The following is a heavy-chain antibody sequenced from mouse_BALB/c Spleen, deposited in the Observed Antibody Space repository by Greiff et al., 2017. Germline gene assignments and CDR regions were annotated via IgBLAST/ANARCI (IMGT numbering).Heavy chain of an antibody. V-gene: IGHV5-6-5*01. CDR1: GFTFSSYA. J-gene: IGHJ4*01. CDR3: ARGKEGYAMDY. CDR2: ISSGGST. Sequence: EVQRVESGGGLVKPGGSLKLSCAASGFTFSSYAMSWVRQTPEKRLEWVASISSGGSTYYPDSVKGRFTISRDNARNILYLQMSSLRSEDTAMYYCARGKEGYAMDYWGQGTSVTVSS.